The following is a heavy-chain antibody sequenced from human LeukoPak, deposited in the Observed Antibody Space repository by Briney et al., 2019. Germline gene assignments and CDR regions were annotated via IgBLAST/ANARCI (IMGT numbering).Heavy chain of an antibody. V-gene: IGHV3-23*01. D-gene: IGHD3-9*01. CDR1: GFTFSTYG. CDR2: ITGSGDNT. Sequence: AGGSLRLSCAASGFTFSTYGMSRVRQAPGKGLEWVSAITGSGDNTYYADSVKGRFTISRDNSKNTLDLQMNSLRVEDTAVYYCAKAYDILTGYGDYWGQGTLVTVSS. J-gene: IGHJ4*02. CDR3: AKAYDILTGYGDY.